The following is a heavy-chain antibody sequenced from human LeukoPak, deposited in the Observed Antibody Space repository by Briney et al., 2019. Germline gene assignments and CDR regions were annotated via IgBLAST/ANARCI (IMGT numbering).Heavy chain of an antibody. D-gene: IGHD4-11*01. V-gene: IGHV3-33*06. CDR3: AKDAQRGFDYSNSLEN. CDR2: IWNDGSSQ. Sequence: GGSLRLSCAASIFTFSHFGMHWVRQAPGKGLEWVAAIWNDGSSQYYAESVKGRFTVSRDNSHNTLHLQMNSLRPEDTAVYYCAKDAQRGFDYSNSLENWGQGTLVTVSS. CDR1: IFTFSHFG. J-gene: IGHJ4*02.